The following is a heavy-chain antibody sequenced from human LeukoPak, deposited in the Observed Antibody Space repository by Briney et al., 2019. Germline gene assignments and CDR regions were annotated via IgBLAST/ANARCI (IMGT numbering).Heavy chain of an antibody. J-gene: IGHJ4*02. CDR2: IWYDGSNA. D-gene: IGHD1-26*01. CDR1: GFTFSSYA. Sequence: PGGSLRLSCAASGFTFSSYAMHWDRQAPGKGLEWVAIIWYDGSNAYYADSVKGRFTISRDNSKNTLYLQMNSLRADDTAVYYCXXXXXARGGYFDYWGQGTLVTVSS. V-gene: IGHV3-33*08. CDR3: XXXXXARGGYFDY.